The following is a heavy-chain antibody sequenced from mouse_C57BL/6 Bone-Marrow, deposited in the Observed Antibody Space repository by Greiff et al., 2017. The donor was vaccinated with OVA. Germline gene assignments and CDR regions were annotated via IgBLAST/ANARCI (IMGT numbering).Heavy chain of an antibody. V-gene: IGHV1-58*01. CDR1: GYTFPSYG. CDR2: IYIGNGYT. J-gene: IGHJ2*01. CDR3: ARDPYYFDY. Sequence: GQLEQSGAELVRPWASVKMSCKTSGYTFPSYGINWVKQRPGPGLEWIGYIYIGNGYTEYNEKFKGKATLTSDTSSSTAYMELNSLTSEDSAVYYCARDPYYFDYWGQGTTLTVSS.